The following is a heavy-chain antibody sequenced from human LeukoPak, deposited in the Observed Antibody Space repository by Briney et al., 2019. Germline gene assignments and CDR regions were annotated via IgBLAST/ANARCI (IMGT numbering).Heavy chain of an antibody. CDR2: ISWNSGSI. V-gene: IGHV3-9*01. J-gene: IGHJ4*02. CDR1: GFTFDDYA. D-gene: IGHD3-22*01. CDR3: VAYYDSGH. Sequence: PGRSLRLSCAASGFTFDDYAMHWVRQAPGKGLEWVSGISWNSGSIGYADSVKGRFTISRDNAKNSLYLQMNSLRAEDTALYYCVAYYDSGHWGQGTLVTVS.